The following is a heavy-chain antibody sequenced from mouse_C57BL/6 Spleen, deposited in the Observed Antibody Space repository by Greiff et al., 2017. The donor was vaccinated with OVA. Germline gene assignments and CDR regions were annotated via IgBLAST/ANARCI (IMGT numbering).Heavy chain of an antibody. Sequence: EVKLVESGGGLVKPGGSLKLSCAASGFTFSSYAMSWVRQTPEKRLEWVATISDGGSYTYYPDNVKGRFTISRDNAKNNLYLQMSHLKSEDTAMYYCARWGYSNYLTWFAYWGKGTLVTVSA. CDR1: GFTFSSYA. CDR2: ISDGGSYT. CDR3: ARWGYSNYLTWFAY. J-gene: IGHJ3*01. D-gene: IGHD2-5*01. V-gene: IGHV5-4*03.